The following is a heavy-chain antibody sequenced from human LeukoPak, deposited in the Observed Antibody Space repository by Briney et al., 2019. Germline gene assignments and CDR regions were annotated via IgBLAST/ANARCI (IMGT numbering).Heavy chain of an antibody. J-gene: IGHJ4*02. CDR1: GGSISSYY. CDR2: IYYSGST. D-gene: IGHD6-19*01. V-gene: IGHV4-59*01. Sequence: SETLSLTCTVSGGSISSYYWSWIRQPPGKGLEWLGYIYYSGSTNYNPSLKSRVTISVDTSKNQFSLKLSSVTAADTAVYYCARANPVYSSGWYGAFDYWGQGTLVTVSS. CDR3: ARANPVYSSGWYGAFDY.